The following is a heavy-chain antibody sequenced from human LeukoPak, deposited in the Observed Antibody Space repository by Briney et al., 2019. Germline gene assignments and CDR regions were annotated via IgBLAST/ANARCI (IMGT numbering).Heavy chain of an antibody. CDR2: INPNSGGT. Sequence: ASVKVSCKASGYTFTGYYMHWVRQAPGQGLEWMGWINPNSGGTNYAQKFQGWVTMTRDTSISTAYMELSRLRSDDTAVYYCARDMGYYGSGSYYTTYYYYGMDVWGQGTTVTVSS. D-gene: IGHD3-10*01. V-gene: IGHV1-2*04. CDR1: GYTFTGYY. J-gene: IGHJ6*02. CDR3: ARDMGYYGSGSYYTTYYYYGMDV.